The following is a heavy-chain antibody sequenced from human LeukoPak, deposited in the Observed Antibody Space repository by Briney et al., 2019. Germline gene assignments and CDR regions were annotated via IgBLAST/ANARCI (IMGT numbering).Heavy chain of an antibody. CDR3: ASGLWSGYYTGAY. V-gene: IGHV1-2*02. D-gene: IGHD3-3*01. J-gene: IGHJ4*02. CDR1: GYTFTDYY. Sequence: GASVKVSCKASGYTFTDYYMHWVRQAPGQGLEWMGWINPNSGGTNYAQKFQGRVTMTRDTSISTAYMELNRLRSDDTAVYYCASGLWSGYYTGAYWGQGTLVTVSS. CDR2: INPNSGGT.